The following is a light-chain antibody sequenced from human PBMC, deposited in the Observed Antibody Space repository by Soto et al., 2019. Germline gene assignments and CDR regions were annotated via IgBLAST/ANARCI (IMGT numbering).Light chain of an antibody. V-gene: IGLV2-8*01. CDR1: SSDVGGYDH. J-gene: IGLJ7*01. CDR3: SSFAGSNNVV. CDR2: DVS. Sequence: QSVLTQPPSASGSPGQSVTISCAGTSSDVGGYDHVSWYQQHSGKAPKLMIYDVSKRPSGVPDRFSGSKSGNAASLTVSGLQTEDEADYYCSSFAGSNNVVFGGGTQLTVL.